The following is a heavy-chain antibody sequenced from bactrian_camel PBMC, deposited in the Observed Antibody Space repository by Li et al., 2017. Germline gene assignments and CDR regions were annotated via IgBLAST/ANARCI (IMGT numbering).Heavy chain of an antibody. J-gene: IGHJ4*01. V-gene: IGHV3S53*01. CDR2: LYSDGSV. CDR3: LADPSGAYFYTLKPLSESNY. Sequence: HVQLVESGGGSVQAGGSLTLSCKASSSYYSAVCMGWFRQAPGKEREGLAALYSDGSVKYADSVKGRFLIDKDVARNKLLLHMNNLQPEDTAMYYCLADPSGAYFYTLKPLSESNYWGQGTQVTVS. D-gene: IGHD2*01. CDR1: SSYYSAVC.